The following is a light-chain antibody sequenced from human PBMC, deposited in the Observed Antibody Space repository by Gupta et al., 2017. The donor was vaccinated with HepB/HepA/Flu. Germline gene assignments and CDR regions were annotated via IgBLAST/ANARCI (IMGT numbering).Light chain of an antibody. J-gene: IGLJ3*02. CDR2: DVS. CDR3: SSYTISSIWV. Sequence: QPALTQPASVSGSPGQSVTISCTGTSSDVGANDYVSWYQQHPGKAPKLIIYDVSVRPSGISHRLSGSKSGNTASLTISGLQAEDEADYYCSSYTISSIWVFGGGTKVTVL. V-gene: IGLV2-14*03. CDR1: SSDVGANDY.